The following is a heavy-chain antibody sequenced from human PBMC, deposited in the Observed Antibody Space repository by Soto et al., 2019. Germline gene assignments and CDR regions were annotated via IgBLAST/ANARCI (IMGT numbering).Heavy chain of an antibody. D-gene: IGHD2-21*02. CDR3: ARVGDKFYGLDY. Sequence: EVQVVESGGGLVRPGGSLRLSCAASGYTFSNHEMNWIRQAPGKGLEWVAYISSGGKTTYYADSLKGRFTISRDNDKNSLSLEMNGLRDEDTAMYYCARVGDKFYGLDYWGQGTRVTVSS. CDR2: ISSGGKTT. J-gene: IGHJ4*02. V-gene: IGHV3-48*03. CDR1: GYTFSNHE.